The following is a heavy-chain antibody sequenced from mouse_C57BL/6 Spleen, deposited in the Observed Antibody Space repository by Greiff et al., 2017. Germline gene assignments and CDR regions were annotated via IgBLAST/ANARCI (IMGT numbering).Heavy chain of an antibody. CDR2: IDPNSGGT. D-gene: IGHD1-1*01. CDR1: GYTFTSYW. J-gene: IGHJ1*03. CDR3: AREFGTTVVAEGYFDV. V-gene: IGHV1-72*01. Sequence: QVQLQQPGAELVKPGASVKLSCKASGYTFTSYWMHWVKQRPGRGLDWIGRIDPNSGGTKYNEKFKSKATLTVDKPSSTAYMQLSSLTSEDSAVYYCAREFGTTVVAEGYFDVWGTGTTVTVSS.